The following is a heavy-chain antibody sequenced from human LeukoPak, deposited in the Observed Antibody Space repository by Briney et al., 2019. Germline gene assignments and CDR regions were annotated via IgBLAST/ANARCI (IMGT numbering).Heavy chain of an antibody. Sequence: GGSLRLSCAASGFTFSSYGMHWVRQAPGKGLEWVAFIRYDGSNKYYADSVKGRFTISRDNSKNTLYLQMNSLRAEDTAVYYCAKGGYSTSLGYYHTDVWGKGTTVTVSS. J-gene: IGHJ6*03. CDR1: GFTFSSYG. V-gene: IGHV3-30*02. D-gene: IGHD4-11*01. CDR3: AKGGYSTSLGYYHTDV. CDR2: IRYDGSNK.